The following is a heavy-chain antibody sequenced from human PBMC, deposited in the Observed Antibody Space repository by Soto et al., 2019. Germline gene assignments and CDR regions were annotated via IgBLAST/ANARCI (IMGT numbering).Heavy chain of an antibody. J-gene: IGHJ4*02. CDR3: ARNPTVTTFSLDY. D-gene: IGHD4-17*01. Sequence: GGSLRLSCAASGFTFSSYSMNWVRQAPGKGLEWVSYISSSSSTIYYADSVKGRFTISRDNAKNSLYLQMNSLRAEDTAVYYCARNPTVTTFSLDYWGQGTLVTVSS. V-gene: IGHV3-48*01. CDR1: GFTFSSYS. CDR2: ISSSSSTI.